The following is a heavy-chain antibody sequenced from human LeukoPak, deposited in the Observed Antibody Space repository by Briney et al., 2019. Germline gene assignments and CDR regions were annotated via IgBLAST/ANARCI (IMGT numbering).Heavy chain of an antibody. J-gene: IGHJ4*02. D-gene: IGHD5-24*01. CDR3: ARSREPGRDGDY. CDR2: ISSDGIST. CDR1: AFTFSTYW. V-gene: IGHV3-74*01. Sequence: GGSLRLSCAASAFTFSTYWMHWVRQVQGKGLVWVSRISSDGISTAYADSVKGRFTLSRDNAKNTLYLQMNSLRADDTAVYYCARSREPGRDGDYWGQGTLVTVSS.